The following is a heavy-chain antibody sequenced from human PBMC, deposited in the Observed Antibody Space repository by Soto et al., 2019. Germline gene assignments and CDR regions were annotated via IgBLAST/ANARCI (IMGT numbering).Heavy chain of an antibody. CDR3: ASSSNDLEWSSSIPYNWFDP. CDR1: GGTFSTYT. Sequence: QVHLVQSGAEVKKPGSSVKVSCKASGGTFSTYTISWVRQAPGQGLEWMGRVIPILGIVNYAQKFQGRVTITADKSTSTAFMELTSLRSEATAVYYCASSSNDLEWSSSIPYNWFDPWGQGTLVTVSS. CDR2: VIPILGIV. D-gene: IGHD3-3*01. J-gene: IGHJ5*02. V-gene: IGHV1-69*02.